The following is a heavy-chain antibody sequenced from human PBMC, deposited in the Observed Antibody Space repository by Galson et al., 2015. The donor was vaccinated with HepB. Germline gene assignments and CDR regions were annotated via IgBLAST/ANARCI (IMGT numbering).Heavy chain of an antibody. Sequence: LRLSCAASGFTFSSYWMHWVRQAPGKGLVWVSRINSDGSSTSYAGSVKGRFTISRDNAKNTLYLQMNSLRAEDTAVYYCAARLLHSGGMDVWGQGSTVTVSS. CDR3: AARLLHSGGMDV. CDR1: GFTFSSYW. V-gene: IGHV3-74*01. J-gene: IGHJ6*02. D-gene: IGHD3-10*01. CDR2: INSDGSST.